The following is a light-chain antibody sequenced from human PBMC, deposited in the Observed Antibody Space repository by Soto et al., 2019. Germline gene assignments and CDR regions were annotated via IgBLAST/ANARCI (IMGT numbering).Light chain of an antibody. Sequence: RMTQSPSSLPASTAARATITCRASQGISSYLAWYQQKQGKAPKLLIYAASTLQSGVPSRFSGSGSGTDFTLTISSLQPEDFATYYCQQSYSTPWTFGQGTKVDIK. CDR3: QQSYSTPWT. V-gene: IGKV1-8*01. CDR2: AAS. J-gene: IGKJ1*01. CDR1: QGISSY.